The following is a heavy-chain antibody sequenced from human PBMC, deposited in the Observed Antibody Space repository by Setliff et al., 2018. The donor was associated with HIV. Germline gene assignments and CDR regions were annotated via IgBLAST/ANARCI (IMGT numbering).Heavy chain of an antibody. Sequence: GSLRLSCAASGFTFSSYGMHWVRQAPGKGLEWVAVIWYDGTNKYYAASVKGRFTISRDNFKNTLFLQMNSLRAEDTAVYYCARDQEWLVEVEGDALNIWGQGTMVTVSS. D-gene: IGHD6-19*01. J-gene: IGHJ3*02. V-gene: IGHV3-33*01. CDR3: ARDQEWLVEVEGDALNI. CDR2: IWYDGTNK. CDR1: GFTFSSYG.